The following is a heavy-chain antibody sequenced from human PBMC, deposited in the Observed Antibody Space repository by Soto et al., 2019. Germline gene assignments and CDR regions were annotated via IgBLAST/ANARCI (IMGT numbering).Heavy chain of an antibody. CDR2: INHSGST. V-gene: IGHV4-34*01. CDR3: ARAMGWFGELFGGLDY. D-gene: IGHD3-10*01. Sequence: QVQLQQWGAGLLKPSETLSLTCAVYGGSFSGYYWSWIRQPPGKGLEWIGEINHSGSTNYNPSLKSRVTISVDTSKNQFSRKLSSVTAADTAVYYCARAMGWFGELFGGLDYWGQGTLVTVSS. J-gene: IGHJ4*02. CDR1: GGSFSGYY.